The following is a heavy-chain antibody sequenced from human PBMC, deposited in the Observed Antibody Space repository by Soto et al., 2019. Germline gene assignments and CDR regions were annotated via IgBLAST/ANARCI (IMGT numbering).Heavy chain of an antibody. V-gene: IGHV3-48*02. Sequence: GGSLRLSCAASGFTFRSYSMNWVRQAPGKGLEWVSYISSSSSTIYYADSVKGRFTISRDNAKNSLYLQMNSLRDEDTAVYYCARGLLWFGELWVFDYWGQGTLVTVSS. CDR2: ISSSSSTI. CDR3: ARGLLWFGELWVFDY. CDR1: GFTFRSYS. J-gene: IGHJ4*02. D-gene: IGHD3-10*01.